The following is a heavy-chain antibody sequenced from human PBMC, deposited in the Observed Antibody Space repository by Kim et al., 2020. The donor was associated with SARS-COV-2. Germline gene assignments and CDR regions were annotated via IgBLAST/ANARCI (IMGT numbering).Heavy chain of an antibody. Sequence: GGSLRLSCAASGFTFSSYSMNWVRQAPGKGLEWVSYISSSSSTIYYADSVKGRFTISRDNAKNSLYLQMNSLRDEDTAVYYCARDPVSTRKYYYYMDVWGKGTTVTVSS. CDR1: GFTFSSYS. CDR2: ISSSSSTI. D-gene: IGHD4-4*01. CDR3: ARDPVSTRKYYYYMDV. J-gene: IGHJ6*03. V-gene: IGHV3-48*02.